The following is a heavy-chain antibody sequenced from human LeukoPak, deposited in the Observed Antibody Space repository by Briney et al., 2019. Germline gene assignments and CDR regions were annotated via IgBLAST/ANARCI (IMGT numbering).Heavy chain of an antibody. D-gene: IGHD1-1*01. J-gene: IGHJ4*02. CDR1: GFTFGSFS. V-gene: IGHV3-21*01. CDR3: ARCTTGRTFGSLREIKRSREIDY. CDR2: ISSSSTYI. Sequence: PGGSLRLSCAASGFTFGSFSMSWVRQAPGKGLEWVSSISSSSTYINYADSVKGRFTISRDNAKNSLYLQMNSLRAEDTAVYYCARCTTGRTFGSLREIKRSREIDYWGQGTLVTVSS.